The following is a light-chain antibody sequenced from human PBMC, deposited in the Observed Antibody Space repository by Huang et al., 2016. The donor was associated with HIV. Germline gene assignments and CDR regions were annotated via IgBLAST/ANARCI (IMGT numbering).Light chain of an antibody. CDR3: QQSYSVPLT. CDR2: GAS. CDR1: QGIRTY. Sequence: DIQMTQSPASLSVSVGDRVTMTCRPSQGIRTYVNWYQEKPGQAPDLLIYGASTLQNGFPSRFSGSGSGTDFTLTINNLRREDFAIYYCQQSYSVPLTFGGGTKVEIK. J-gene: IGKJ4*01. V-gene: IGKV1-39*01.